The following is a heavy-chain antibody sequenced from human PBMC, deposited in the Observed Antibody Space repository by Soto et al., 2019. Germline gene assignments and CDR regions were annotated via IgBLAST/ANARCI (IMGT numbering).Heavy chain of an antibody. J-gene: IGHJ6*02. CDR1: GGSFSGYY. Sequence: QVQLQQWGAGLLKPSETLSLTCAVYGGSFSGYYWSWIRQPPGKGLEWIGEINHSGSTNYNPSLKSRVTISVNTSKNQFSLKLSSVTAAVTAVYYCARTDTATLDGMDVWGQGTTVTVSS. V-gene: IGHV4-34*01. CDR2: INHSGST. CDR3: ARTDTATLDGMDV. D-gene: IGHD5-18*01.